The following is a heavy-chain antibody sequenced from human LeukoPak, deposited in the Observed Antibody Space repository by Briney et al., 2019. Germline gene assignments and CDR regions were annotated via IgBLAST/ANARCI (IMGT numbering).Heavy chain of an antibody. CDR2: ISSSSSTI. D-gene: IGHD1-26*01. CDR3: ATSSPYSGSYYDY. Sequence: GGSLRLSCAASGFTFSSYSMNWVRQAPGKGLEWVSYISSSSSTIYYADSVKGRFTISRDNAKNSLYLQMYSLRAEDTAVYYCATSSPYSGSYYDYWGQGTLVTVSS. V-gene: IGHV3-48*04. J-gene: IGHJ4*02. CDR1: GFTFSSYS.